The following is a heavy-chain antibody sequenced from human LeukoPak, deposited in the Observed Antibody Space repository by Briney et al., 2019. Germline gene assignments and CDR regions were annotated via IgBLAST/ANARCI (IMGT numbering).Heavy chain of an antibody. CDR3: ASYITSRDGYNS. Sequence: ASVKVSCKASGYTFTGYYMHWVRQAPGQGLEWMGWINPNSGGTNYAQKFQGRVTMTRDTSISTAYMELGRLRSDDTAVYYCASYITSRDGYNSWGQGTLVTVSS. CDR1: GYTFTGYY. J-gene: IGHJ5*02. CDR2: INPNSGGT. V-gene: IGHV1-2*02. D-gene: IGHD5-24*01.